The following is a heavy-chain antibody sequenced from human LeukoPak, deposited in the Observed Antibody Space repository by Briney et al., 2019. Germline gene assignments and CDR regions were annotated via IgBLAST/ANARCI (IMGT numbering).Heavy chain of an antibody. V-gene: IGHV1-2*02. CDR1: GYTFTGYY. CDR2: INPNSGGT. Sequence: ASVKVSCKASGYTFTGYYMHWVRQASGQGLELMGWINPNSGGTNYAQKFQGRDTMTRDTSISTAYMELSRLRSDDTAVYYCARDHYDILTGYYYYGMDVWGQGTTVTVSS. D-gene: IGHD3-9*01. CDR3: ARDHYDILTGYYYYGMDV. J-gene: IGHJ6*02.